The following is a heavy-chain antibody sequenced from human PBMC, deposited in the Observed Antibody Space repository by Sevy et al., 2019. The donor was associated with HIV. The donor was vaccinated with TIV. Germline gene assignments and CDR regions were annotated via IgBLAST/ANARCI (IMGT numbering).Heavy chain of an antibody. V-gene: IGHV3-64D*06. Sequence: GGSLRLSCSASGFTFSSYAMHWVRQAPGKGLEYVSAISSNGGSTYYADSVKGRFTISRDNSENTLYLQMSSLRAEDTAVYYLVKGQKGVDPFDWLLAHYYYYYYMDVWGKGTTVTVSS. CDR2: ISSNGGST. CDR1: GFTFSSYA. CDR3: VKGQKGVDPFDWLLAHYYYYYYMDV. J-gene: IGHJ6*03. D-gene: IGHD3-9*01.